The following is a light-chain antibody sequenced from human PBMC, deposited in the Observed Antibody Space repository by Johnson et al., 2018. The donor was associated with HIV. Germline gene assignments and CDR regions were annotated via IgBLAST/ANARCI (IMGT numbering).Light chain of an antibody. J-gene: IGLJ1*01. CDR1: NSNIGNNY. V-gene: IGLV1-51*02. CDR3: ETWDSSLSGV. CDR2: ENN. Sequence: QSVLTQPPSVSAAPGQKVTISCSGSNSNIGNNYVSWYQQVPGTAPKLLIYENNKRPSGIPDRFSGSKSGTSATLGITGLQTGDAADYYCETWDSSLSGVFGTGTKVTVL.